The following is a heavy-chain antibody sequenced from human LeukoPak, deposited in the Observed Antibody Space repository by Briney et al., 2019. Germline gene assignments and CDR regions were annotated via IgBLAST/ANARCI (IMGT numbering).Heavy chain of an antibody. J-gene: IGHJ4*02. CDR1: GYSLTSYW. V-gene: IGHV5-51*01. D-gene: IGHD3-10*01. Sequence: PGESLKISCKGSGYSLTSYWIGWVRQMPGKGLEWMGIIYLGDSDTRYSPSFQGQVIISADKSSNTAYLQWSSLKASDTAMYYCARHSGEQSVVDYWGQGTLVTVSS. CDR2: IYLGDSDT. CDR3: ARHSGEQSVVDY.